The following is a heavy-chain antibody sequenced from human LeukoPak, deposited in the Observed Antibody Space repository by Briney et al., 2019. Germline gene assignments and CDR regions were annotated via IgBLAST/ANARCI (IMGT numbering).Heavy chain of an antibody. V-gene: IGHV3-21*01. J-gene: IGHJ4*02. CDR2: ISSSSSYI. CDR1: GFTFSSYS. D-gene: IGHD3-9*01. CDR3: ARGQYDVLTDSLNQFAY. Sequence: PGGSLRLSCAASGFTFSSYSMNWVRQAPGKGLEWVSSISSSSSYIYYADSVRGRFTISRDNAKTSLYLQMNSLRAEDTAVYYCARGQYDVLTDSLNQFAYWGQGTLVTVSS.